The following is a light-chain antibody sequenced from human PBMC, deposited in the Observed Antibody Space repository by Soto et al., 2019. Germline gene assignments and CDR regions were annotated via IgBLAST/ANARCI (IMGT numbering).Light chain of an antibody. V-gene: IGKV1-16*02. J-gene: IGKJ4*01. CDR3: QQYSSYPPT. CDR1: QDINSF. CDR2: AAS. Sequence: IQMTQSPSSLSASVGDRVAITCRASQDINSFLAWFQQKPRKAPKSLIHAASTLQSGVSSNFSGSGSGTDFTLTITSLQPEDFATYYCQQYSSYPPTFGGGTKVEI.